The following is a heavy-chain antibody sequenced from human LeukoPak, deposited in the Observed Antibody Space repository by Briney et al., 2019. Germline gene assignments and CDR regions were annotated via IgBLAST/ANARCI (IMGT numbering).Heavy chain of an antibody. Sequence: GGSLRLSCTASGFTFSSYGMHWVRQAPGKGLEWVAVISYDGSNKYYADSVKGRFTISRDDSKNTLYLQMNSLRAEDTAVYYCARGVDYYDSSGTIDYWGQGTLVTVSS. CDR2: ISYDGSNK. CDR1: GFTFSSYG. V-gene: IGHV3-30*03. D-gene: IGHD3-22*01. CDR3: ARGVDYYDSSGTIDY. J-gene: IGHJ4*02.